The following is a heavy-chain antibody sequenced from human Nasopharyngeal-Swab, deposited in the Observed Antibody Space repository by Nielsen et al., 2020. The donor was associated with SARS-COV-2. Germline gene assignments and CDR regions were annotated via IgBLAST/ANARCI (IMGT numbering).Heavy chain of an antibody. D-gene: IGHD3-16*02. Sequence: SVKVSCKASGGTFSSYAISWVRQAPGQGLEWMGGIIPIFGTANYAQKFQGRVTITRDTSASTAYMELSSLRSEDTAVYYCARGYERDYVWGSYRLYYYMDVWGKGTTVTVSS. V-gene: IGHV1-69*05. CDR1: GGTFSSYA. J-gene: IGHJ6*03. CDR2: IIPIFGTA. CDR3: ARGYERDYVWGSYRLYYYMDV.